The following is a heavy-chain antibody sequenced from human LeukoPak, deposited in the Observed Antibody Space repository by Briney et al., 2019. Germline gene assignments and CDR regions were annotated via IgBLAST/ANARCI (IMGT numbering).Heavy chain of an antibody. CDR3: ARYYGYSYGGDFDY. CDR2: ISAYNGNT. Sequence: ASVKVSCKASGYTFTGYYMHWVRQAPGQGLEWMGWISAYNGNTNYAQKLQGRVTMTTDTSTSTAYMELRSLRSDDTAVYYCARYYGYSYGGDFDYWGQGTLVTVSS. CDR1: GYTFTGYY. D-gene: IGHD5-18*01. V-gene: IGHV1-18*04. J-gene: IGHJ4*02.